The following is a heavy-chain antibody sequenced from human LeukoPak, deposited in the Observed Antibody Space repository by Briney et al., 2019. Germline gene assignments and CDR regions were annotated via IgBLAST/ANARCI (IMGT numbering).Heavy chain of an antibody. V-gene: IGHV3-30-3*01. Sequence: GGSLRLSCAASGFTFSSYAMHWVRQAPGKGLEWVAVISYDGSNKYYADSVKGRFTISRDNSKNTLYLQMNSLRAEDTAVYYCTRVGSTYNWSRWPPLDYWGQGTLVTVSS. D-gene: IGHD1-1*01. CDR3: TRVGSTYNWSRWPPLDY. CDR1: GFTFSSYA. J-gene: IGHJ4*02. CDR2: ISYDGSNK.